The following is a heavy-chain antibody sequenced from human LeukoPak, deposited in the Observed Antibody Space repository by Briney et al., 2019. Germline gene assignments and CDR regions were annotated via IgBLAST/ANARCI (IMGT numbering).Heavy chain of an antibody. V-gene: IGHV3-7*04. Sequence: GGSLRLSCAASGFTFSDYWMSWVRQAPGKGLEWVANMKHDGSEKYYVDSVKGRFTISRDNAKNSLYLQMNSLRAEDTAVYYCARYTRGYSYGYAFDYWRQGTLVTVSS. CDR3: ARYTRGYSYGYAFDY. J-gene: IGHJ4*02. CDR2: MKHDGSEK. D-gene: IGHD5-18*01. CDR1: GFTFSDYW.